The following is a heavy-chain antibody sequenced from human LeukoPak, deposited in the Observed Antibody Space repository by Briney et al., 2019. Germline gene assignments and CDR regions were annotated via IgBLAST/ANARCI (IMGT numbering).Heavy chain of an antibody. Sequence: GGSLRLSCAASGFTFSSYGMSWVRQAPGKGLEWVSAISSNGGSTYCADSVKGRFTLSRDRSKNTLYLQMNSLRAEDTAVYFCARGGVDYYGSGTYYLMYYFDYWGQGALVTVSS. CDR3: ARGGVDYYGSGTYYLMYYFDY. CDR1: GFTFSSYG. CDR2: ISSNGGST. V-gene: IGHV3-23*01. D-gene: IGHD3-10*01. J-gene: IGHJ4*02.